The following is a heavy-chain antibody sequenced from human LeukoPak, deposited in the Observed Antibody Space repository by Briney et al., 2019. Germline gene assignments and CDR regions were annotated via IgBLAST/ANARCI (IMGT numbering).Heavy chain of an antibody. V-gene: IGHV4-61*01. CDR3: ARVVPYYYYYGMDV. CDR2: IYYSGST. Sequence: SEILSLTCTVSGGSVSSGSYYWSWIRQPPGKGLVWIGYIYYSGSTNYNPSLKSRVTISVDTSKNQFSLKLSSVTAADTAVYYCARVVPYYYYYGMDVWGQGTTVTVSS. J-gene: IGHJ6*02. D-gene: IGHD2-2*01. CDR1: GGSVSSGSYY.